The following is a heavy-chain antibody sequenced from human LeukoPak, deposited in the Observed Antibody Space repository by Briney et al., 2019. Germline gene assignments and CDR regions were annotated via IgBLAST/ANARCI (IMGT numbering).Heavy chain of an antibody. CDR3: ARDVHGDYGSGWFDP. J-gene: IGHJ5*02. D-gene: IGHD4-17*01. V-gene: IGHV1-69*05. CDR2: IMPLFGTA. Sequence: SVKVSCKASGGTFSSYAISWVRQAPGQGLEWLGGIMPLFGTAGYAQRFQGRVTITKDESTRTVYLELTSLTSDDTAVYYCARDVHGDYGSGWFDPWGQGTLVSVSS. CDR1: GGTFSSYA.